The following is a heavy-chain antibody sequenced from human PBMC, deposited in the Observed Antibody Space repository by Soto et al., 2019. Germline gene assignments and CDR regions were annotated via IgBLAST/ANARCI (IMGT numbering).Heavy chain of an antibody. CDR3: ARDQFTSTYYYGSGATNCYYYGMDV. J-gene: IGHJ6*02. Sequence: EASVKVSCKASGYTFTSYGISWVRQAPGQGLEWMGWISAYNGNTNYAQKLQGRVTMTTDTSTSTAYMELRSLRSDDTAVYYCARDQFTSTYYYGSGATNCYYYGMDVWGQGTTVTVSS. V-gene: IGHV1-18*01. CDR2: ISAYNGNT. CDR1: GYTFTSYG. D-gene: IGHD3-10*01.